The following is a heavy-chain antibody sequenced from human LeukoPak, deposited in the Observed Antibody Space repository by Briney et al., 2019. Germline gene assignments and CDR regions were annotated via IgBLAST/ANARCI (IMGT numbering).Heavy chain of an antibody. Sequence: GGPLRLSCAASRFSFSSYAMSWVRQAPGKGLEWVSATSDGGGSTYYADSVKGRFTISRDNFKNTLYLQMNSLRAEDTAVYYCAKYDMVRGVNVDYWGQGTLVTVSP. J-gene: IGHJ4*02. CDR3: AKYDMVRGVNVDY. V-gene: IGHV3-23*01. D-gene: IGHD3-10*01. CDR1: RFSFSSYA. CDR2: TSDGGGST.